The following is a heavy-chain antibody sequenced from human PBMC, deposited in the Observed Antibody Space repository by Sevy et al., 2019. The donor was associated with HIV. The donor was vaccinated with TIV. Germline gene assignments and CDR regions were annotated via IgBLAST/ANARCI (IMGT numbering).Heavy chain of an antibody. CDR2: INPSGGST. J-gene: IGHJ6*02. CDR1: GYIFTNYY. V-gene: IGHV1-46*03. Sequence: GASVKVSCKASGYIFTNYYMHWVRQAPGQGLEWMGVINPSGGSTSYAQKFQGRVTMTRDTSTSTVYMELISLRSEDTAVYYCAREDYGMDVWGQGTTVTVSS. CDR3: AREDYGMDV.